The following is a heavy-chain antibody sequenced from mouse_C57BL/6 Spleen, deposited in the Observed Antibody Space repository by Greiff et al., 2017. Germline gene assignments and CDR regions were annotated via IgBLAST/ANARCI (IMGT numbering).Heavy chain of an antibody. Sequence: EVQLQESGGGLVKPGGSLKLSCAASGFTFSDYGMHWVRQAPEKGLEWVAYISSGSSTIYYADTVKGRFTISRDNAKNTLFLQMTSLRSEDTAMYDCASRDYGSSHWYFDVWGTGTTVTVSS. V-gene: IGHV5-17*01. CDR2: ISSGSSTI. CDR1: GFTFSDYG. D-gene: IGHD1-1*01. J-gene: IGHJ1*03. CDR3: ASRDYGSSHWYFDV.